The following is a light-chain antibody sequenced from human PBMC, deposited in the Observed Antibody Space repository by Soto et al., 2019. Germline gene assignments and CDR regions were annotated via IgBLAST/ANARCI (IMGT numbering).Light chain of an antibody. Sequence: EVVLTQYPATLSLSPWERATLSCRASQSVSSYLAWYQQKPGQAPRLLIYDASNRATGIPARFSGSGSGTDFTLTISSLEPEDFAVYYCQQRSNFFTFGQGTRLEI. V-gene: IGKV3-11*01. CDR2: DAS. CDR3: QQRSNFFT. CDR1: QSVSSY. J-gene: IGKJ5*01.